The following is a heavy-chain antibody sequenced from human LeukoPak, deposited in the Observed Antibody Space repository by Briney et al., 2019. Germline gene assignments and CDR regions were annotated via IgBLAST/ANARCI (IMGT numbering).Heavy chain of an antibody. CDR3: ARRTNYDYVWGSYRNNNWFDP. J-gene: IGHJ5*02. V-gene: IGHV3-20*04. D-gene: IGHD3-16*02. CDR2: INWNGGST. CDR1: GFTFDDYG. Sequence: GGSLRLSCAASGFTFDDYGMSWVRQAPGKGLEWVSGINWNGGSTGYADPVKGRFTISRDNAKNSLYLQMNSLRAEDTALYYCARRTNYDYVWGSYRNNNWFDPWGQGTLVTVSS.